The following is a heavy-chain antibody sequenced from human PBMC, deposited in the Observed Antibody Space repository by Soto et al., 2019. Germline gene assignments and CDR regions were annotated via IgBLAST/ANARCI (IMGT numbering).Heavy chain of an antibody. D-gene: IGHD2-2*01. CDR3: AKSVVVPAAPEFYFDY. CDR2: ISGSGGST. J-gene: IGHJ4*02. CDR1: GFTFSSYA. Sequence: PGGSLRLSCAASGFTFSSYAMSWVRQAPGKGLEWVSAISGSGGSTYYADSVKGRFTISRDNSKNTLYLQMNSLRAEDTAIYYCAKSVVVPAAPEFYFDYWGQGTLVTVSS. V-gene: IGHV3-23*01.